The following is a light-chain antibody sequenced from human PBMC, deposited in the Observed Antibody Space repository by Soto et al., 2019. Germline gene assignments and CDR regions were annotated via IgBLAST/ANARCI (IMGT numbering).Light chain of an antibody. V-gene: IGKV3-20*01. J-gene: IGKJ1*01. Sequence: SISSSYLSWQQHTXGQAPRLVIYAASXRANGTQDRCSSSASGTEFTPTIGRLETEDFAVYYCQKYGSSSWTFGQGT. CDR1: SISSSY. CDR3: QKYGSSSWT. CDR2: AAS.